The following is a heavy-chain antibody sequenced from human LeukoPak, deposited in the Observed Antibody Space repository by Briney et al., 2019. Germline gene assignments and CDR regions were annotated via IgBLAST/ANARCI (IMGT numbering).Heavy chain of an antibody. V-gene: IGHV3-21*01. CDR1: GFTFSLYI. CDR2: NSSSSSYI. D-gene: IGHD1-26*01. J-gene: IGHJ4*02. Sequence: GGSLRLSCAASGFTFSLYIMNWVRQAPGKGLEWVSCNSSSSSYIYYADSVKGRFTISRDNAKNSLYLQVSSLRAEDTAVYYCARGDGRGSYKDYYFDYWGQGILVTVSS. CDR3: ARGDGRGSYKDYYFDY.